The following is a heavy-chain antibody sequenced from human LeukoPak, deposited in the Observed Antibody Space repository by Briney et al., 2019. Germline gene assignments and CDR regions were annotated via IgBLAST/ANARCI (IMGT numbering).Heavy chain of an antibody. CDR3: ARDHSYGGKIPLFDY. D-gene: IGHD4-23*01. CDR1: GFIFNSYG. Sequence: PGGSLRLSCAAYGFIFNSYGMLWLRQAPGKGLEWVAVIWYDGSNEYYADSVKGRFTISRDNSKNTLYLQMNSLRAEDTAVYYCARDHSYGGKIPLFDYWGQGTLVTVSS. V-gene: IGHV3-33*01. J-gene: IGHJ4*02. CDR2: IWYDGSNE.